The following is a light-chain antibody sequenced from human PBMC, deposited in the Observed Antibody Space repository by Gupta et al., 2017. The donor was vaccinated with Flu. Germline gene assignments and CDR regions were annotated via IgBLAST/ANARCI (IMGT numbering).Light chain of an antibody. CDR3: QQRSNWPPIT. Sequence: EIVLTQSPATLSLSPGERATLSCRPSQSVSSYLAWYQQKPGQAPRLLIYDASNRATGIPARFSGSGYGKEFTLTISSREPEDFAVYYCQQRSNWPPITFGGGTKVEIK. CDR2: DAS. J-gene: IGKJ4*01. V-gene: IGKV3-11*01. CDR1: QSVSSY.